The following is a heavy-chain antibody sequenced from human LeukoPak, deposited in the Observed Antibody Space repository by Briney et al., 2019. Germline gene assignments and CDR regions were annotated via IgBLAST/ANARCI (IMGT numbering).Heavy chain of an antibody. J-gene: IGHJ5*02. CDR1: GYSFTSYW. CDR3: ARSPLAVTNWFDP. CDR2: IYPGDSDT. V-gene: IGHV5-51*01. D-gene: IGHD2-21*02. Sequence: GESLKISCKGSGYSFTSYWIGWVRQMPGKGQEWMGIIYPGDSDTRYSPSFQGQVTISADKSISTAYLQWSSLKASDTAMYYCARSPLAVTNWFDPWGQGTLVTVSS.